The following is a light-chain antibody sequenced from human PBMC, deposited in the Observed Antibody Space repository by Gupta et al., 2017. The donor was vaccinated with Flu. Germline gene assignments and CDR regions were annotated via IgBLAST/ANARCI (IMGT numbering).Light chain of an antibody. Sequence: QSVLTQPPSASGTPGQRVTVSCSGSISNIGSNTVNWYQPLPGTAPKILIYSNDQRPSGVPDRFSGSKSGTSASLAISGLHAEDEADYYCATWDDSRNARVFGGGTKLTVL. J-gene: IGLJ3*02. CDR3: ATWDDSRNARV. CDR2: SND. V-gene: IGLV1-44*01. CDR1: ISNIGSNT.